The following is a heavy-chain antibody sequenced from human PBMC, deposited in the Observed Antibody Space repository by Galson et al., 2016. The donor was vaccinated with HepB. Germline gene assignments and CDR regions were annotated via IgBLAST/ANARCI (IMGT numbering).Heavy chain of an antibody. CDR2: ISAHNGNT. CDR3: AREGWYLDY. D-gene: IGHD2-15*01. J-gene: IGHJ4*02. Sequence: LEWLGWISAHNGNTNYAQTLQGRVTMTTDAFTTTAYMELRSLRSDDTAVYYCAREGWYLDYWGQGTLVTVSS. V-gene: IGHV1-18*01.